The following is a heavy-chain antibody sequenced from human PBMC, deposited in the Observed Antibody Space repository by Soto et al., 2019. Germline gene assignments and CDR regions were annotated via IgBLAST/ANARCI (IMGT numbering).Heavy chain of an antibody. CDR2: IKSRTDGGTS. Sequence: WSLRLSFAASGLSVGKAWINWVRQAPGKGLEWVGRIKSRTDGGTSDYGAPAKGRFAISRDDSRNIVYMQMNSLKIEDTGVYYCTTDSYSSAIIVRFDYWGHGTLVTVSS. CDR3: TTDSYSSAIIVRFDY. CDR1: GLSVGKAW. J-gene: IGHJ4*01. D-gene: IGHD1-26*01. V-gene: IGHV3-15*07.